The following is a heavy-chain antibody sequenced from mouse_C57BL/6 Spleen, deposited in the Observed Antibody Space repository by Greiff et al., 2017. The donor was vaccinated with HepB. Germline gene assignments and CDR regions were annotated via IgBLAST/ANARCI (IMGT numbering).Heavy chain of an antibody. CDR3: ARSESNNVHYAMDY. D-gene: IGHD2-5*01. CDR2: IYPRSGNT. V-gene: IGHV1-81*01. CDR1: GYTFTSYG. J-gene: IGHJ4*01. Sequence: QVQLKESGAELARPGASVKLSCKASGYTFTSYGISWVKQRTGQGLEWIGEIYPRSGNTYYNEKFKGKATLTADKSSSTAYMELSSLTSEDSAVYYCARSESNNVHYAMDYWGKGTTVTVSS.